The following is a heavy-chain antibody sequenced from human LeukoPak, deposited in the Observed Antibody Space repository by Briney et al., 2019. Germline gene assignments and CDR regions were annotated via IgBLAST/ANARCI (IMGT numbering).Heavy chain of an antibody. D-gene: IGHD6-19*01. CDR1: GFTVSRNY. V-gene: IGHV3-53*01. Sequence: GGSLRLSCAASGFTVSRNYMNWVRQAPGKGLEWVSVIYSGGTTSYADSVKGRFTISRDNSKNTLYLQMNSLKTEDTAVYYCTAQPWQVDYWGQGTLVTVSS. CDR3: TAQPWQVDY. J-gene: IGHJ4*02. CDR2: IYSGGTT.